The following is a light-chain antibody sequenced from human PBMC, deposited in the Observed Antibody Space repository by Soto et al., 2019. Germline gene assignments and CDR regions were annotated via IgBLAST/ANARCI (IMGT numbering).Light chain of an antibody. V-gene: IGKV3-15*01. CDR3: QQYGSSPGT. CDR1: QSVSSN. CDR2: GAS. J-gene: IGKJ1*01. Sequence: EIVMTQSPATLSVSPGERPTLSCRASQSVSSNLAWYQQKPGQAPRLLIYGASTRATGIPARFSGSGSGTDFTLTISRLEPEDFAVYHCQQYGSSPGTFGQGTKVDIK.